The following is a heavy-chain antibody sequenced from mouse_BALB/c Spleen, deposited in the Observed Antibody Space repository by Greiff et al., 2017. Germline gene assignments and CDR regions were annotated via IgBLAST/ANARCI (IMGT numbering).Heavy chain of an antibody. V-gene: IGHV2-9*02. J-gene: IGHJ4*01. Sequence: VKLVESGPGLVAPSQSLSITCTVSGFSLTSYGVHWVRQPPGKGLEWLGVIWAGGSTNYNSALMSRLSISKDNSKSQVFLKMNSLQTDDTAMYYCARVGNYVYYAMDYWGQGTSVTVSS. CDR3: ARVGNYVYYAMDY. CDR2: IWAGGST. D-gene: IGHD2-1*01. CDR1: GFSLTSYG.